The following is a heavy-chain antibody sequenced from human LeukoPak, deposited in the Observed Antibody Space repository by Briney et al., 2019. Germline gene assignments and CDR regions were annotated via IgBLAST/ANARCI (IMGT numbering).Heavy chain of an antibody. CDR1: GFTFSSYG. D-gene: IGHD3-10*01. CDR3: AKESGDLLWFGESAGYFDY. V-gene: IGHV3-30*18. J-gene: IGHJ4*02. Sequence: GGSLRLSCAASGFTFSSYGMYWVRQAPGKGLEWVAVLSFDGTKKHYADSVKGRFTISRDNSKNTLYLQMNNLRAEDTAVYHCAKESGDLLWFGESAGYFDYWGQGTLVTVSS. CDR2: LSFDGTKK.